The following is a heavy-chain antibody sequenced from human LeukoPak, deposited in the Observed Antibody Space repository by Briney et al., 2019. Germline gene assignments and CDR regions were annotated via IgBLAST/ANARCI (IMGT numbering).Heavy chain of an antibody. J-gene: IGHJ4*02. D-gene: IGHD1-26*01. CDR2: ISSSSSSYI. CDR1: GFTFSSYS. V-gene: IGHV3-21*01. Sequence: GGSLRLSCAASGFTFSSYSMNWVRQAPGKGLEWVSSISSSSSSYIYYADSVKGRFTISRDNAKNSLYLQMNSLRAEDTAVYYCARVVVGATFAYDYWGQGTLVTVSS. CDR3: ARVVVGATFAYDY.